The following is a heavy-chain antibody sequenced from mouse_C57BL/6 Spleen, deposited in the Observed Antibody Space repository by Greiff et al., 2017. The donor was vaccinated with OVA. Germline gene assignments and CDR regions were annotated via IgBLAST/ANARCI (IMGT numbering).Heavy chain of an antibody. CDR3: ARYGSSYYYAMDY. CDR2: IHPNSGST. Sequence: QVQLQQSGAELVKPGASVKLSCKASGYTFTSYWMHWVKQRPGQGLEWIGMIHPNSGSTNYNEKFKSKATLTVDKSSSTAYMQLSSLTSEDSAVYYWARYGSSYYYAMDYWGQGTSVTVSS. V-gene: IGHV1-64*01. D-gene: IGHD1-1*01. CDR1: GYTFTSYW. J-gene: IGHJ4*01.